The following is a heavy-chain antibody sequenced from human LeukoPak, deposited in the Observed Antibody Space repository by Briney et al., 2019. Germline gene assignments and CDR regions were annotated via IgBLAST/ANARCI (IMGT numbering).Heavy chain of an antibody. Sequence: GGSLRLSCAASGFTFSSYAMGWARQAPGKGLEWVSAISGSGGSTYYADSVKGRFTISRDNSKNTLYLQMNSLRAEDTAVYYCAKDPGGPGWLQFFDYWGQGTLVTVSS. V-gene: IGHV3-23*01. CDR3: AKDPGGPGWLQFFDY. CDR2: ISGSGGST. CDR1: GFTFSSYA. J-gene: IGHJ4*02. D-gene: IGHD5-12*01.